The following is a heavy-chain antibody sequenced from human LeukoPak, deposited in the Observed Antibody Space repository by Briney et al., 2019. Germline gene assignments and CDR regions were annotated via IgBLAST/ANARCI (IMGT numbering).Heavy chain of an antibody. Sequence: ASVKVSCTASGYTFISYGISWVRLAPGQGLEWMGWISLYNGNTKYVQKFQGRVTMTTDTSTTTAYMEVKSLRSDDTAVYYCAREESIGSYQFLNEYWGQGTLVTVSS. D-gene: IGHD1-26*01. CDR2: ISLYNGNT. CDR1: GYTFISYG. J-gene: IGHJ4*02. CDR3: AREESIGSYQFLNEY. V-gene: IGHV1-18*01.